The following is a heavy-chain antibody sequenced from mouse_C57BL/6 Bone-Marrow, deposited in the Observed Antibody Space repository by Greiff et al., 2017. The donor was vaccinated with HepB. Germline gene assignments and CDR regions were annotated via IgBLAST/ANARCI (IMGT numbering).Heavy chain of an antibody. Sequence: VQLKESGGGLVQPKGSLKLSCAASGFSFNTYAMNWVRQAPGKGLEWVARIRSKSNNYATYYADSVKDRFTISRDDSESMIYLQMNNLKTEDTAMYYCVRHWDYGNSYFDYWGQGTTLTVSS. CDR3: VRHWDYGNSYFDY. V-gene: IGHV10-1*01. J-gene: IGHJ2*01. CDR1: GFSFNTYA. CDR2: IRSKSNNYAT. D-gene: IGHD2-1*01.